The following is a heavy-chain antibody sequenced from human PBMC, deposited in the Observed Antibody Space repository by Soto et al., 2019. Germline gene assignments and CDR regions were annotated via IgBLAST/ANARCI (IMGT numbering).Heavy chain of an antibody. D-gene: IGHD3-9*01. CDR2: IYPGESDT. J-gene: IGHJ4*02. CDR3: ARRTGNSLIDY. CDR1: GDSFTTYW. Sequence: PGEALKISGKGSGDSFTTYWIGCVRQMPGKGLEWLGIIYPGESDTRYSPSFQGQVTISVDKSISTAYLQWSSLKASDSAMYYCARRTGNSLIDYWGQGTLVTVSS. V-gene: IGHV5-51*01.